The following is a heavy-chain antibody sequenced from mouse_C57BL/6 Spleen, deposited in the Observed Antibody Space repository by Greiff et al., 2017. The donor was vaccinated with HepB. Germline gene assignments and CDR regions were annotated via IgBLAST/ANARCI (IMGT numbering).Heavy chain of an antibody. Sequence: QVQLQQPGAELVKPGASVKLSCKASGYTFTSYWMQWVKQRPGQGLEWIGEIDPSDSYTNYNQKFKGKATLTVDTSSSTAYMQLSSLTAEDSAVYYCAIITTVVARAMDYWGQGTSVTVSS. J-gene: IGHJ4*01. CDR1: GYTFTSYW. CDR2: IDPSDSYT. D-gene: IGHD1-1*01. V-gene: IGHV1-50*01. CDR3: AIITTVVARAMDY.